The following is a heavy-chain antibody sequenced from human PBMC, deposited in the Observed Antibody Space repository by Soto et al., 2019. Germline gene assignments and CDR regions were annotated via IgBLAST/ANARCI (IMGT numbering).Heavy chain of an antibody. CDR3: ARRSAADTYYYGMDV. D-gene: IGHD6-25*01. CDR1: GYRFSSYW. Sequence: PGESLKISCKGSGYRFSSYWIGWVRQMPGKGLEWMGIIYPGDSDTRYSPSFQGQVTISADKSISTAYLQWSSLKASDTAMYYCARRSAADTYYYGMDVWGQGTTVTVSS. J-gene: IGHJ6*02. V-gene: IGHV5-51*01. CDR2: IYPGDSDT.